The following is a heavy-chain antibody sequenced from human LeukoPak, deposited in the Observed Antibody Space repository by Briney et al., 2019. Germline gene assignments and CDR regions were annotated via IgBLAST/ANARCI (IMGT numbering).Heavy chain of an antibody. J-gene: IGHJ3*02. CDR1: GGSISSSSYY. V-gene: IGHV4-39*01. Sequence: PSETLSLTCTVSGGSISSSSYYWGWIRQPPGKGLEWIGSIYYSGSTYYNPSLKSRVTISVDTSKNQFSLKLSSVTAADTAVYYCARLSGATEIGAFDIWGQGTMVTVSS. CDR2: IYYSGST. D-gene: IGHD1-26*01. CDR3: ARLSGATEIGAFDI.